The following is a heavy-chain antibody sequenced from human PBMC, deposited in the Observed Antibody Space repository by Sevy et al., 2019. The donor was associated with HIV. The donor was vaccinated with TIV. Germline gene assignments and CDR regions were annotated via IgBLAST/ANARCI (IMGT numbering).Heavy chain of an antibody. CDR1: GFTFSSYE. D-gene: IGHD3-22*01. V-gene: IGHV3-48*03. CDR3: ARDGPYYYDSSGFRVYYMDV. J-gene: IGHJ6*03. Sequence: GGSLRLSCAASGFTFSSYEMNWVHQAPGKGLEWVSYISSSGSTIYYADSVKGRFTISRDNAKNSLYLQMNSLRAEDTAVYYCARDGPYYYDSSGFRVYYMDVWGKGTTVTVSS. CDR2: ISSSGSTI.